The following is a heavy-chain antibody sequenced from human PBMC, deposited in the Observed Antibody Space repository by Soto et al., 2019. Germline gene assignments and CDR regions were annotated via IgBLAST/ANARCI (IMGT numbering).Heavy chain of an antibody. CDR1: GFTFSSYG. Sequence: QVQLVESGGGVVQPGRSLRLSCAASGFTFSSYGMHWVRQAPGKGLEWVAVIWYDGSNKYYADSVKGRFTISRDNSKNTLYLRMNSLRAEDTAVYYCAGSDYYYYGMDVWGQGTTVTVSS. CDR2: IWYDGSNK. V-gene: IGHV3-33*01. J-gene: IGHJ6*02. CDR3: AGSDYYYYGMDV.